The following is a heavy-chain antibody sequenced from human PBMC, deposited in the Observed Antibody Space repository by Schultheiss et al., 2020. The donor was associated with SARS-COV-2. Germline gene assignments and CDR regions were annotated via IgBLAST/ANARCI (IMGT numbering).Heavy chain of an antibody. D-gene: IGHD6-6*01. V-gene: IGHV4-31*03. CDR1: GGSISSGGYY. CDR2: IYYSGST. CDR3: ARDSQRAARNYYGMDV. Sequence: SQTLSLTCTVSGGSISSGGYYWSWIRQHPGKGLEWIGYIYYSGSTYYNPSLKSRVTISVDTSKNQFSLKLSSVTAADTAVYYCARDSQRAARNYYGMDVWGQGTTVTVSS. J-gene: IGHJ6*02.